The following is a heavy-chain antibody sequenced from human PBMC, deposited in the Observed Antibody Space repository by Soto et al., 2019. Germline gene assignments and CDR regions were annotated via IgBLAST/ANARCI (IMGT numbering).Heavy chain of an antibody. CDR2: IHYSGST. Sequence: SETLSLTCTVSGASINTYYWTWIRQPPGKGLEWIGHIHYSGSTNHNPSLKSRVTISVDTSKNQVSLKLSSVTAADTAMYFCARQVSSAWPPYYYDMDVWGQGTTVTVSS. CDR3: ARQVSSAWPPYYYDMDV. CDR1: GASINTYY. V-gene: IGHV4-59*08. J-gene: IGHJ6*02. D-gene: IGHD6-25*01.